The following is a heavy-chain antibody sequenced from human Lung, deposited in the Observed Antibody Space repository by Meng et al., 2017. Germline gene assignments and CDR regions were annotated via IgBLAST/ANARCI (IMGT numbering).Heavy chain of an antibody. CDR1: GGSLSDYY. D-gene: IGHD4-11*01. CDR3: ARGPTTMAHDFDY. Sequence: LRQWGQGLLKPSGPLSLTCVVSGGSLSDYYWSWIRQPPGKGLEWSGEINHSGITNSNPSLASRASISVDTSQHTLSLKLSSVTDADSAVYYCARGPTTMAHDFDYWGQGTLVTVSS. V-gene: IGHV4-34*01. J-gene: IGHJ4*02. CDR2: INHSGIT.